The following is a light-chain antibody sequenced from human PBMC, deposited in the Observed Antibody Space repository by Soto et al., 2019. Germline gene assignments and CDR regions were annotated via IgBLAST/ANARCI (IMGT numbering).Light chain of an antibody. Sequence: EIVMTQSPATLSVSPGERATRSCRASQSVSSNLAWYQQKPGQAPRLLIYGASTRATGIPARFSGSGSGTEFALTISGLKSEDSAVYYCQQYQDGWKFGQGTKVDIK. CDR2: GAS. V-gene: IGKV3-15*01. CDR3: QQYQDGWK. J-gene: IGKJ1*01. CDR1: QSVSSN.